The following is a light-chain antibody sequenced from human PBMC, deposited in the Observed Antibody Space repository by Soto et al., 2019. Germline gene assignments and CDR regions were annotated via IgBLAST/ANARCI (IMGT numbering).Light chain of an antibody. CDR2: GAF. CDR3: QHYNSYSEA. CDR1: QSVSSN. V-gene: IGKV3-15*01. J-gene: IGKJ1*01. Sequence: EIVRTMSPVTLSVSPGTRATLHGRASQSVSSNLAWYQQKPGQAPSLLIYGAFTRATGIPARFSGSGSGTEFTLTISSLQPDDFATYYCQHYNSYSEAFGQGTKVDIK.